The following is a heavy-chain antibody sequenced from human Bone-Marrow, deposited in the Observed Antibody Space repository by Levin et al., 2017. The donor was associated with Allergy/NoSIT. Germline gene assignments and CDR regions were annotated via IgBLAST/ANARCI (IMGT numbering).Heavy chain of an antibody. Sequence: LSLTCAGSEFNFSNSAMHWVRQAPGKGLEWVAVTSFDGRNKYYADSVKGRFTIFGDNSKNTLYVQMNSLRVEDTAVYYCARVIGSSWYPYYFYGMDVWGQGTAVTVSS. D-gene: IGHD6-13*01. V-gene: IGHV3-30*04. CDR2: TSFDGRNK. CDR1: EFNFSNSA. CDR3: ARVIGSSWYPYYFYGMDV. J-gene: IGHJ6*02.